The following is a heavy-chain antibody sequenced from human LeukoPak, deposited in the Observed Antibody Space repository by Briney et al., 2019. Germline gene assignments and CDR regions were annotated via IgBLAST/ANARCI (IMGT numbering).Heavy chain of an antibody. J-gene: IGHJ5*02. CDR1: GGSINGFY. V-gene: IGHV4-59*08. Sequence: SETLSLTCTVSGGSINGFYWSWIRQPPGKGLEWIGYIYYSGSTSYNPSLRSRVTISVDGSKNQFSLKMNSVTAADTAMYYCAGLHFAAAEEFDPWGQGTLVTVSS. CDR2: IYYSGST. D-gene: IGHD6-13*01. CDR3: AGLHFAAAEEFDP.